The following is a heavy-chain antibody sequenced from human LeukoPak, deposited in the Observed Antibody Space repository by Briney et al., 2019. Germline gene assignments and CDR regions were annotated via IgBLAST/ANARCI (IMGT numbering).Heavy chain of an antibody. J-gene: IGHJ6*03. CDR1: GFTFDTYR. D-gene: IGHD6-6*01. Sequence: GSLRLSCATFGFTFDTYRMTWVRQAPGKGLESVSYISSSSATIFYADSVKGRFTISRDNAKNSLYLQMNSLRPEDTAVYFCARDRHVPGLYYYYMDVWGRGTTVTVSS. V-gene: IGHV3-48*01. CDR2: ISSSSATI. CDR3: ARDRHVPGLYYYYMDV.